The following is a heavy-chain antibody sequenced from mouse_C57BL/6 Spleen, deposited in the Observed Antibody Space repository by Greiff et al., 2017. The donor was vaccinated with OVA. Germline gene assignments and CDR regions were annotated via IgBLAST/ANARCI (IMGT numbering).Heavy chain of an antibody. D-gene: IGHD2-1*01. CDR3: ARRFLYYGNYVDY. V-gene: IGHV3-6*01. Sequence: EVKLQESGPGLVKPSQSLSLTCSVTGYSITSGYYWNWIRQFPGNKLEWMGYISYDGSNNYNPSLKNRISITRDTSKNQFFLKLNSVTTEDTATYYCARRFLYYGNYVDYWGQGTTLTVSS. CDR1: GYSITSGYY. CDR2: ISYDGSN. J-gene: IGHJ2*01.